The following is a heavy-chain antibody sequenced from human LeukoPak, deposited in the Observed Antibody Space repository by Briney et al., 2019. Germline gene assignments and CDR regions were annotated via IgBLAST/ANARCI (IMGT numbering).Heavy chain of an antibody. D-gene: IGHD3-3*01. CDR3: ARDRRSGSGHAFDI. CDR1: EFTVSSTY. Sequence: AGGSLRLSCAASEFTVSSTYITWLRQAPGKGLEWVSAIYPGGSALYADSVQGRFTISRDISQNIVYLQINNLRAEDTAVYYCARDRRSGSGHAFDIWGQGTMVTVSS. CDR2: IYPGGSA. V-gene: IGHV3-53*01. J-gene: IGHJ3*02.